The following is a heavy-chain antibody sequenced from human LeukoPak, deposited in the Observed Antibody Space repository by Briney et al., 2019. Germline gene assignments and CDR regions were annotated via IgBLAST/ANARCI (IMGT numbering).Heavy chain of an antibody. V-gene: IGHV1-18*01. CDR3: ARVYGAWLLWFGDNPYMDV. D-gene: IGHD3-10*01. CDR1: GYTFTSYG. J-gene: IGHJ6*03. CDR2: ISAYNGNT. Sequence: GASVKVSCKASGYTFTSYGISWVRQAPGQGLEWMGWISAYNGNTNYAQKLQGRVTMTTDTSTSTAYMELRSLRSDDTAVYYCARVYGAWLLWFGDNPYMDVWGKGTTVTVSS.